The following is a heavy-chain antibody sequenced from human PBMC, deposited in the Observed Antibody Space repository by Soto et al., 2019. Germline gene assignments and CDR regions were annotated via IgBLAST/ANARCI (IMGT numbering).Heavy chain of an antibody. V-gene: IGHV4-30-4*01. Sequence: SETLSLTCTVSGGSINSGDYYWSWIRQPPGKGLEWIGYIYYSGSTYYNPSLKSRVTISVDTSKNQFSLKLSSVTAADTAVYYCARANIAAATIDYWGQGTLVTVSS. CDR1: GGSINSGDYY. D-gene: IGHD6-13*01. CDR2: IYYSGST. CDR3: ARANIAAATIDY. J-gene: IGHJ4*02.